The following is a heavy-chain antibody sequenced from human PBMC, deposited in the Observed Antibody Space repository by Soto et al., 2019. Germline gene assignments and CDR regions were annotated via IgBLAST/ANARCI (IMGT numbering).Heavy chain of an antibody. CDR3: AREGGAYYDYIWGSYRPRNYYYMDV. D-gene: IGHD3-16*02. Sequence: GGSLRLSCAASGFTFSSYSMNWVRQAPGKGLEWVSYISSSSTIYYADSVKGRFTISRDNAKNSLYLQRNSLRAEDTAVYYCAREGGAYYDYIWGSYRPRNYYYMDVWGKGTTVTVSS. CDR2: ISSSSTI. V-gene: IGHV3-48*01. J-gene: IGHJ6*03. CDR1: GFTFSSYS.